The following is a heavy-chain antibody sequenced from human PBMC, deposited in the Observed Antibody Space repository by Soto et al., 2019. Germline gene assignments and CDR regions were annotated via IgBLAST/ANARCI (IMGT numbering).Heavy chain of an antibody. V-gene: IGHV1-69*01. D-gene: IGHD3-9*01. CDR1: GGIFSNYA. Sequence: QVQLVQSGAEVKKPGSSVKVSCKASGGIFSNYAISWVRQAPGQGLEWMGGITPIFGKANYAQKFQGRVTIPADEPTSTAYIELRSLRSEDTAVYYCARGWSYDILTGFSYWGHGTLVT. CDR2: ITPIFGKA. J-gene: IGHJ4*01. CDR3: ARGWSYDILTGFSY.